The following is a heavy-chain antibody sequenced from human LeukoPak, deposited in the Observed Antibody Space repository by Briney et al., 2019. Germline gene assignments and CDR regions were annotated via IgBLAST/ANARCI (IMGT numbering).Heavy chain of an antibody. D-gene: IGHD6-13*01. CDR2: IKHDGSEK. V-gene: IGHV3-7*05. J-gene: IGHJ3*02. CDR1: GFTFSSYS. CDR3: AREEGAPIAAANI. Sequence: PGGSLRLSCAASGFTFSSYSMSWVRQAPGKGLEWVANIKHDGSEKHSVDSVKGRFTISGDNAKNSLYLQMDSLRAEDTAVYYCAREEGAPIAAANIWGLGTKVTVSS.